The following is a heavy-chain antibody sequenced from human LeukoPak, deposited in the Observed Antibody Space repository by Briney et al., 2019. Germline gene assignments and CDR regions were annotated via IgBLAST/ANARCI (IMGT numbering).Heavy chain of an antibody. CDR3: ARDSPSEGSVYSGY. D-gene: IGHD3-3*01. CDR2: IYSGGST. V-gene: IGHV3-66*02. J-gene: IGHJ4*02. Sequence: PGGSLRLSCAASGFTVSSNYMSWVRQAPGKGLEWVSVIYSGGSTYYADSVKGRFTISRDNSKNTLYLQMNSLRAEDTAVYYCARDSPSEGSVYSGYWGQGTLVTVSS. CDR1: GFTVSSNY.